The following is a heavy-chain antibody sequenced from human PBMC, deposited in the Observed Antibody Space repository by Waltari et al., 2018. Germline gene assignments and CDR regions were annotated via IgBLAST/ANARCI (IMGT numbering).Heavy chain of an antibody. D-gene: IGHD6-13*01. V-gene: IGHV3-21*01. CDR3: ARAPAAAGTWGHETSFDY. CDR1: GFTFSSYS. J-gene: IGHJ4*02. Sequence: EVQLVESGGGLVKPGGSLRLSCAASGFTFSSYSMNWVRQAPGTGLEWVSSISSSSSYIYYADSVKGRFTISRDNAKNSLYLQMNSLRAEDTAVYYCARAPAAAGTWGHETSFDYWGQGTLVTVSS. CDR2: ISSSSSYI.